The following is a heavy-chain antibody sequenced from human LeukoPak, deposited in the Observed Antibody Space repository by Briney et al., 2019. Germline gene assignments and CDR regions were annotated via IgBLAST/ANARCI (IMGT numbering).Heavy chain of an antibody. J-gene: IGHJ4*02. CDR1: GFIFDDYA. V-gene: IGHV3-9*01. CDR2: ISWNSGSI. Sequence: GGSLRLSCAASGFIFDDYAIHWVRQVPGKGLEWVSGISWNSGSIGYADSVKGRFTISRDNANNLLYLQMNSLRAEDTAVYYCASGTIVGARGADNWGQGTLVTVSS. D-gene: IGHD1-26*01. CDR3: ASGTIVGARGADN.